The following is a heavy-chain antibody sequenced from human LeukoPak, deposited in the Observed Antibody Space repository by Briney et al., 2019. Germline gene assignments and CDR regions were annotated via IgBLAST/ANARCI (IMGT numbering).Heavy chain of an antibody. D-gene: IGHD6-13*01. CDR3: ARILEGYHYYMDV. J-gene: IGHJ6*03. Sequence: GGSLRLSCAASGVTFSDYYMSWLRQAPGKGLQWVSYIGTGATITYYADSVKGRFTISRDNAKNSLCLQMNSLRVEDTAVYYCARILEGYHYYMDVWGKGTTVTVSS. CDR2: IGTGATIT. CDR1: GVTFSDYY. V-gene: IGHV3-11*04.